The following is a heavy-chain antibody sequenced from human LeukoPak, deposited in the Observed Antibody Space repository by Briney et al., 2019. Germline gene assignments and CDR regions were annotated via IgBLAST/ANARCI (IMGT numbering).Heavy chain of an antibody. V-gene: IGHV3-30*02. CDR2: VRYDGSNE. Sequence: GGSLRLSCAASGFVFSDYGMHWVRQAPGKGLEWVAFVRYDGSNEYYADSMKGRFTISRDNAKNSLYLQMNSLRAEDTAVYYCAKGMDYVLTFPYDYWGQGTLVTVSS. CDR3: AKGMDYVLTFPYDY. J-gene: IGHJ4*02. D-gene: IGHD2/OR15-2a*01. CDR1: GFVFSDYG.